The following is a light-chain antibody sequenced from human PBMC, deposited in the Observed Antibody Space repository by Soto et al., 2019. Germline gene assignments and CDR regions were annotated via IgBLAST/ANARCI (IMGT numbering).Light chain of an antibody. CDR2: VAS. CDR3: QHYNSYSEA. Sequence: DIQLTQSPSFLSASVGDRVTITCRASQGIGSYLVWYQQKPGKAPNLLIYVASTLQSGVPSRFSGSGSGTEFTLTISSLQPDDFATYYCQHYNSYSEAFGQGTKVELK. CDR1: QGIGSY. V-gene: IGKV1-9*01. J-gene: IGKJ1*01.